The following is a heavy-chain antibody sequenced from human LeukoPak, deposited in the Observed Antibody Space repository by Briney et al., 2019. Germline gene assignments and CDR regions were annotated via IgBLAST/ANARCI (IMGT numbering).Heavy chain of an antibody. Sequence: PGGSLRLSCTASGFIFSRYGMHWVRQAPGKGLEWVAFIRYDGSNKYYADSVKGRFTISRDNSKNTLYLQMNSLRAEDTAVYYCARRAGDYSHPYDYWGQGTLVTVSS. CDR3: ARRAGDYSHPYDY. CDR2: IRYDGSNK. V-gene: IGHV3-33*08. CDR1: GFIFSRYG. J-gene: IGHJ4*02. D-gene: IGHD3-22*01.